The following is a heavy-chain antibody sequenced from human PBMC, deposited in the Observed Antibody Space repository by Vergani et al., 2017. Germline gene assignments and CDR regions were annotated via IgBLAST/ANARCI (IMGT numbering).Heavy chain of an antibody. CDR2: INSDGDST. J-gene: IGHJ6*03. CDR3: ARDGWELLDYFYYMDV. V-gene: IGHV3-74*01. Sequence: VQLVESGGGLVQPGGSLRLSCTASGFTFSNYWMQWVRQAPGKGLMWVSRINSDGDSTSYADSVKGRFPISRDNAKNTLYLQMDSLRAEDTAVYYCARDGWELLDYFYYMDVWVKGTTVTVSS. D-gene: IGHD1-26*01. CDR1: GFTFSNYW.